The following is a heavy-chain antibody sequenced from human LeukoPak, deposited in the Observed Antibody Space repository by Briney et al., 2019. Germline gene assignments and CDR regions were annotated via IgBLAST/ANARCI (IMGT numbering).Heavy chain of an antibody. CDR2: ISSSSSYI. J-gene: IGHJ4*02. CDR1: GFTFSSYA. CDR3: ARDSPTAEKDGFDY. D-gene: IGHD2-15*01. V-gene: IGHV3-21*01. Sequence: GGSLRLSCAASGFTFSSYAMSWVRQAPGKGLEWVSSISSSSSYIYYADSVKGRFTISRDNAKNSLYLQMNSLRAEDTAVYYCARDSPTAEKDGFDYWGQGTLVTVSS.